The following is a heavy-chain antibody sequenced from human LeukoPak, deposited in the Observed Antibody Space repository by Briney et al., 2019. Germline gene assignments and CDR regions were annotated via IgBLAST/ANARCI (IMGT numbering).Heavy chain of an antibody. CDR1: GYTFTSYG. CDR3: ARDPHDYVWGSYRKEYYFDY. D-gene: IGHD3-16*02. CDR2: ISAYNGNT. J-gene: IGHJ4*02. V-gene: IGHV1-18*01. Sequence: ASVKVSCKASGYTFTSYGISWVRQAPGQGLEWMGWISAYNGNTNYAQKLQGRVTMTTDTSTSTAYTELRSLRSDDTAVYYCARDPHDYVWGSYRKEYYFDYWGQGTLVTVSS.